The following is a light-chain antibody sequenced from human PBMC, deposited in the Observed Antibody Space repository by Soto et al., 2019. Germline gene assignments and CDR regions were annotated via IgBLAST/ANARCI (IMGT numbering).Light chain of an antibody. J-gene: IGKJ2*01. CDR3: QQYDSWPHT. Sequence: ETVLTQSPATLSVSPGERATFSCRASQGSTTSLAWYQQNPGQVPRLLIYGSSTRATGVPARFSGSGSGTEFTLSISSLQSEDFEIYHCQQYDSWPHTFGQGTKLEIK. CDR2: GSS. V-gene: IGKV3-15*01. CDR1: QGSTTS.